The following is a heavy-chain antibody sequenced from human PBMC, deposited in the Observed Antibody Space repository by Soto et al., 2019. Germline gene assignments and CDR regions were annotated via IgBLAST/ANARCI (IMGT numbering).Heavy chain of an antibody. CDR3: VRGGNPYHYATSGPGTFDK. V-gene: IGHV4-30-4*01. CDR1: GDSVSGGDSY. CDR2: TSFSGYT. Sequence: QVQLQESGPGLVKPSQTLSLTCTVSGDSVSGGDSYWSWIRQPPGKALEWIGYTSFSGYTSYTPSPKSRVTISVEMSKSQFSLRLTSVTAADTAIYYCVRGGNPYHYATSGPGTFDKWGQGTLVSVSS. D-gene: IGHD3-22*01. J-gene: IGHJ4*02.